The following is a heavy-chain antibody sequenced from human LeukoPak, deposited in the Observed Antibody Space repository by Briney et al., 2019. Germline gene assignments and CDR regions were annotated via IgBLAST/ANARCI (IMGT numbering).Heavy chain of an antibody. Sequence: GESLKISCKGSGYSSSNYWIGWVRQMPGKGLEWVGIILPGNSDTRYSPSFQGQVTMSADKSISTAYLQWSSLKASGTAMYYCARHEVGALCDYWGQGTLVTVSS. CDR1: GYSSSNYW. D-gene: IGHD1-26*01. J-gene: IGHJ4*02. V-gene: IGHV5-51*01. CDR3: ARHEVGALCDY. CDR2: ILPGNSDT.